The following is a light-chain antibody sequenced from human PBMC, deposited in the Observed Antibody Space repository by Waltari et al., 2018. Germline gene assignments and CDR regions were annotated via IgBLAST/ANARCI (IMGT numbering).Light chain of an antibody. CDR2: DAS. CDR1: QSLSRS. Sequence: EIMLTQSPGTLSLSPGERATLSCRASQSLSRSLAWYQHKPGQAPRLLIYDASSRATGIPDRFSGSGSGTDFSLTISRLEPEDFAVYYCQKYGSLPATFGQGTKVEIK. J-gene: IGKJ1*01. V-gene: IGKV3-20*01. CDR3: QKYGSLPAT.